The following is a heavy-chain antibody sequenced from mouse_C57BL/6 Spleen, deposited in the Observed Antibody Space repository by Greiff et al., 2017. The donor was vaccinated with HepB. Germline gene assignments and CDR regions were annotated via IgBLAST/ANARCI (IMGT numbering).Heavy chain of an antibody. Sequence: QVQLQQSGPELVKPGASVKISCKASGYTFTDYYINWVKQRPGQGLEWIGWIFPGSGSTYYNEKFKGKATLTVDKSSSTAYMLLSSLTSEDSAVYCCARSNYSNYQAWFAYWGQGTLVTVSA. J-gene: IGHJ3*01. V-gene: IGHV1-75*01. D-gene: IGHD2-5*01. CDR1: GYTFTDYY. CDR2: IFPGSGST. CDR3: ARSNYSNYQAWFAY.